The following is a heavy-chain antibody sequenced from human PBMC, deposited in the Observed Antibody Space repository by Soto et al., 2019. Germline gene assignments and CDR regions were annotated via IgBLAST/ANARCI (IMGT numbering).Heavy chain of an antibody. J-gene: IGHJ4*02. CDR3: AREVVGATTANFDY. Sequence: SSETLSLTCTVSGGSISSYYWGWIRQPAGKGLEWIGRIYTSGSTNYNPSLKGRVTMSVDTSKNQFSLKLSSVTAADTAVYYCAREVVGATTANFDYWGQGTLVTVSS. CDR1: GGSISSYY. V-gene: IGHV4-4*07. D-gene: IGHD1-26*01. CDR2: IYTSGST.